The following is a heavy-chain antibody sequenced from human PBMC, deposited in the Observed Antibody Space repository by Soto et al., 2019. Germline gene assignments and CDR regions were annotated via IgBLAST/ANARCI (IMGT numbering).Heavy chain of an antibody. Sequence: SVKVSCKASGGTFSSYTISWVRQAPGQGLEWMGRIIPILGIANYAQKFQGRVTITANKSTSTAYMELSSLRSEDTAVYYCARGTGYYTYYYYYMDVWGKGTTVTVSS. D-gene: IGHD3-9*01. CDR3: ARGTGYYTYYYYYMDV. CDR1: GGTFSSYT. V-gene: IGHV1-69*02. CDR2: IIPILGIA. J-gene: IGHJ6*03.